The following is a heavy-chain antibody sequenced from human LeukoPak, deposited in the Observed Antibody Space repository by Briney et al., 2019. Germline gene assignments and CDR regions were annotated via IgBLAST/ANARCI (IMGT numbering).Heavy chain of an antibody. J-gene: IGHJ4*02. CDR2: IYHSGST. CDR3: ASRGGSYDY. V-gene: IGHV4-34*01. CDR1: NGSFSDHS. Sequence: SETLSLTFTVSNGSFSDHSWTWIRQPPGKGLEWIGEIYHSGSTNYNPSLKSRVTISVDKSKNQFSLKLSSVTAADTAVYYCASRGGSYDYWGQGTLVTVSS. D-gene: IGHD1-26*01.